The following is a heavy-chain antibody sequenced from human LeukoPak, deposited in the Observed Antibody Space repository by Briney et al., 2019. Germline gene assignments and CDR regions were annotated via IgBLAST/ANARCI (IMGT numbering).Heavy chain of an antibody. CDR2: INPHSGGT. CDR1: GYTFTGYY. V-gene: IGHV1-2*02. Sequence: ASVKVSCKASGYTFTGYYMHWVRQAPGQGLEWMGRINPHSGGTDYAQKFQGRVTMTRDTSISTAYMELSRLRSDDTAVYYCARDREKNSYGLRYWGQGTLVTVSS. CDR3: ARDREKNSYGLRY. D-gene: IGHD5-18*01. J-gene: IGHJ4*02.